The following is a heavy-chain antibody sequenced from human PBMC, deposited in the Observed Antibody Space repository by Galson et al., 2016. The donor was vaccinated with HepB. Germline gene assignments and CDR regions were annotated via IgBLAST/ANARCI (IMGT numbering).Heavy chain of an antibody. CDR3: TRRRASDGKGETVDN. CDR2: IYRDGST. D-gene: IGHD1-26*01. CDR1: EFTVSGNY. V-gene: IGHV3-53*01. J-gene: IGHJ4*02. Sequence: SLRLSCAASEFTVSGNYMSWVRQAPGKGLEWVSDIYRDGSTYYAASVKGRFTISRDNSKNTLYLQMISLTAEDTAVYYCTRRRASDGKGETVDNWGQGILVTVSS.